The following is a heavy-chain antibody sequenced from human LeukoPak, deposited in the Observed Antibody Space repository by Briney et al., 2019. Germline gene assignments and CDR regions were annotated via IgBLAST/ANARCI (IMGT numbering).Heavy chain of an antibody. CDR1: GGSISSYY. J-gene: IGHJ4*02. CDR3: ARDISFGNSRYFDY. CDR2: IYSSGSI. Sequence: SETLSLTCTVSGGSISSYYWSWLRQPAGKGLEWIGRIYSSGSINYNSSLKSRVTMSVDTSKNQFSLKLSSVTAADTAVYYCARDISFGNSRYFDYRGQGTLVTVSS. V-gene: IGHV4-4*07. D-gene: IGHD4-23*01.